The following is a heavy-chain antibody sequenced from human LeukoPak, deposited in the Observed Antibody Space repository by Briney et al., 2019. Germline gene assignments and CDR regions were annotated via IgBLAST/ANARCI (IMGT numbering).Heavy chain of an antibody. J-gene: IGHJ4*02. D-gene: IGHD1-26*01. Sequence: GGSLRLSCAASGFSFSDFYMSWIRQAPGMGLEWISYIGTRSNPIYYADSVKGRFTTSRDDAKNSLYLQMNSLRDEDTAVYFCAREARGSGRDFDYWGQGILVTVSS. CDR2: IGTRSNPI. CDR3: AREARGSGRDFDY. V-gene: IGHV3-11*01. CDR1: GFSFSDFY.